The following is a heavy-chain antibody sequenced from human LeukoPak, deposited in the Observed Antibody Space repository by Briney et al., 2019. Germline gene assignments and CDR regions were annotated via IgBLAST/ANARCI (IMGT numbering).Heavy chain of an antibody. CDR1: GESFSGYY. CDR2: INHSGST. Sequence: SETLSPTCAVYGESFSGYYWSWIRQPPGKGLEWIGEINHSGSTNYNPSLKSRVTISVDTSKNQFSLKLSSVTAADTAVYYCARDSGTTGEVKFDPWGQGILVTVSS. D-gene: IGHD3-10*01. J-gene: IGHJ5*02. CDR3: ARDSGTTGEVKFDP. V-gene: IGHV4-34*01.